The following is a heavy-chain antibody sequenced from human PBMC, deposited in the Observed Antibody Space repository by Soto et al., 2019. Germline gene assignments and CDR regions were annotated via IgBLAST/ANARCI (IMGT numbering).Heavy chain of an antibody. CDR3: ANSYGDYVSY. CDR2: IYYSGST. V-gene: IGHV4-39*01. CDR1: GGSISSSTYY. D-gene: IGHD4-17*01. Sequence: QLQLQESGPGLVKPSETLSLTCTVSGGSISSSTYYWGWIRQPPGKGLEWIGSIYYSGSTYYNPSPTXXVXLXXGTSEDQFSLQLSSVTAADTAVYSCANSYGDYVSYWGQGTLVTVSS. J-gene: IGHJ4*02.